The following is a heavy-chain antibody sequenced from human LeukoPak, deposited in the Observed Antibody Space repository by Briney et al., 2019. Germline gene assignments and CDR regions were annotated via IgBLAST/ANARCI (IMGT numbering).Heavy chain of an antibody. Sequence: SETLSLTCTVSGGSISSYYWSWIRHPAGKGLEWIGRIYTSGSTNYNPSLKSRVTMSVDTSKNQFSLKLSSVTAADTAVYYCARGGKNYDFWSGYYFDDAFDIWGQGTMVTVSS. J-gene: IGHJ3*02. CDR2: IYTSGST. D-gene: IGHD3-3*01. V-gene: IGHV4-4*07. CDR1: GGSISSYY. CDR3: ARGGKNYDFWSGYYFDDAFDI.